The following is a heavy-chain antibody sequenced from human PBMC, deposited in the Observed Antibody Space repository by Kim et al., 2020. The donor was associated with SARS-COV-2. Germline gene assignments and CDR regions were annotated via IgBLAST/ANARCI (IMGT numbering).Heavy chain of an antibody. J-gene: IGHJ4*02. V-gene: IGHV3-23*01. D-gene: IGHD1-26*01. CDR1: GFTFSSYA. CDR2: ISGSGGST. CDR3: ANRKLQDNWEKYPGNQYFDY. Sequence: GGSLRLSCAASGFTFSSYAMSWVRQAPGKGLEWVSAISGSGGSTYYADSVKGRFTISRDNSKNTLYLQMNSLRAEDTAVYYCANRKLQDNWEKYPGNQYFDYWGQGTLVTVSS.